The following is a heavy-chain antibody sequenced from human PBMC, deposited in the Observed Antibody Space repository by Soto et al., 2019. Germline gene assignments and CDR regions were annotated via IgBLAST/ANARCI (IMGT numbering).Heavy chain of an antibody. V-gene: IGHV3-21*01. CDR3: ARVGPTGYSSSWYDY. Sequence: GGSLRLSCAASGFTFSSYSMNWVRQAPGKGLEWVSSISSSSSYIYYADSVKGRFTISRDNAKNSLYLQMNSLRAEDTAVYYFARVGPTGYSSSWYDYWGQGTLVTVSS. D-gene: IGHD6-13*01. CDR1: GFTFSSYS. CDR2: ISSSSSYI. J-gene: IGHJ4*02.